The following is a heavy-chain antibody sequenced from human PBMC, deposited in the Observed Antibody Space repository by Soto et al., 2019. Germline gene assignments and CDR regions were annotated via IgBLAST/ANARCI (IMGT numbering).Heavy chain of an antibody. CDR1: ECGFIGHC. Sequence: EPLTISCKGSECGFIGHCVAWLRQIPGRGLEWVGIVYPGNSNTMYSPSFQGQVTISADTALSTTYLQWDTLKPSDTAIYFCASDSHCDGGNCPMGGFDMWGQGTMVTVSS. V-gene: IGHV5-51*01. CDR3: ASDSHCDGGNCPMGGFDM. D-gene: IGHD2-15*01. CDR2: VYPGNSNT. J-gene: IGHJ3*02.